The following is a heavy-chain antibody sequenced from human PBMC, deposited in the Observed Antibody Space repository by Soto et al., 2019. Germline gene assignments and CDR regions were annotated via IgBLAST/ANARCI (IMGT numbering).Heavy chain of an antibody. CDR3: ARGVSGWYDWSYLVY. D-gene: IGHD6-19*01. CDR1: GGSFSGYY. CDR2: INHSGST. J-gene: IGHJ4*02. V-gene: IGHV4-34*01. Sequence: SETLSLTCAVYGGSFSGYYWSWIRQPPGKGLEWIGEINHSGSTNYNPSLKSRVTISVDTSKNQFSLKLSSVTAADTAVYYCARGVSGWYDWSYLVYGDQGTLVTVSS.